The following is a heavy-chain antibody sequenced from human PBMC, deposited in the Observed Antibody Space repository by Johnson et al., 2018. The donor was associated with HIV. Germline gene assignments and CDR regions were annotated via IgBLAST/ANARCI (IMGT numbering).Heavy chain of an antibody. CDR1: GFTFSDFY. V-gene: IGHV3-23*04. J-gene: IGHJ3*02. Sequence: EVQLVESGGGLVKPGGSLRLSCAASGFTFSDFYMSYIRQAPGKGLEWVSAISGSGGSTYYADSVKGRFTISRDNSKNTLYLQMNSRRAEDTAVYYCARAGDADAFDIWGQGTMVTVSS. CDR3: ARAGDADAFDI. D-gene: IGHD3-10*01. CDR2: ISGSGGST.